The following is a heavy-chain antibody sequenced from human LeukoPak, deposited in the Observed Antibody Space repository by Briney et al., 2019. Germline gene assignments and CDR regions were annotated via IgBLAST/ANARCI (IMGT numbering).Heavy chain of an antibody. Sequence: GGSLRLSCAASGFTFSSYEVIWVRQAPGKGLEWVSYISRSGSTIYYADSVKGRFTISRDNAKNSLYLQMNSLRAEDTFVYYCARGSYYDTGGLDYWGQGTLVTVSS. CDR2: ISRSGSTI. V-gene: IGHV3-48*03. D-gene: IGHD3-22*01. CDR1: GFTFSSYE. J-gene: IGHJ4*02. CDR3: ARGSYYDTGGLDY.